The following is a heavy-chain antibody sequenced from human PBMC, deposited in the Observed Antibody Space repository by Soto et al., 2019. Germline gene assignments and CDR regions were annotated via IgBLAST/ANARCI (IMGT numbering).Heavy chain of an antibody. Sequence: QVQLQQSGPGLVKPSQTLSLTCAISGDSVSSNSAAWNWLRQSPSRGLEWLGRTYYRSTWFNDYAISVKSRITINPDTYKNQFSLQLNSVTPEDTAVSYCARDLNRWFDPWGQGTLVTVSS. CDR1: GDSVSSNSAA. V-gene: IGHV6-1*01. CDR2: TYYRSTWFN. CDR3: ARDLNRWFDP. J-gene: IGHJ5*02.